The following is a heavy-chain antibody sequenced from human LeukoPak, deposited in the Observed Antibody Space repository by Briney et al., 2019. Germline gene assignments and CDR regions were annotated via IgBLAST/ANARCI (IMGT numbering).Heavy chain of an antibody. CDR2: MNPNSGNT. Sequence: ASVKVSCKTSGYSFTSYDFNWVRQAPGQGLEWMGWMNPNSGNTGYAQKFQGRVTMTRDTSISTAYMELSSLRSGDTALYYCARGYSYDRSGFYGMDVWGQGTTVTVSS. CDR3: ARGYSYDRSGFYGMDV. V-gene: IGHV1-8*01. CDR1: GYSFTSYD. J-gene: IGHJ6*02. D-gene: IGHD3-22*01.